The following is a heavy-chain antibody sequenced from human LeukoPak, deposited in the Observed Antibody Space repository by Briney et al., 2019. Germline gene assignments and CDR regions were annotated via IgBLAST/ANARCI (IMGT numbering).Heavy chain of an antibody. CDR1: GGTFSSYA. V-gene: IGHV1-69*05. J-gene: IGHJ5*02. D-gene: IGHD3-22*01. CDR3: ARVRPGYYYDGSGYYHRWFDP. CDR2: IIPIFGTA. Sequence: SVKVSCKASGGTFSSYAISWVRQAPGQGLEWMGGIIPIFGTANYAQKFQGRVTITTDESTSTAYMELSSLRSEDTAVYYCARVRPGYYYDGSGYYHRWFDPWGQGTLVTVSS.